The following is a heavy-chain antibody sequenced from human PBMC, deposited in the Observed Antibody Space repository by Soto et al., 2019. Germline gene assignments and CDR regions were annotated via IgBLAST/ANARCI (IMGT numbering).Heavy chain of an antibody. D-gene: IGHD6-19*01. CDR3: VKDGSSGWPYFYDMDV. J-gene: IGHJ6*02. CDR2: ISYDGRNK. V-gene: IGHV3-30*18. CDR1: GFTFSSYG. Sequence: LRLSCAASGFTFSSYGMHWVRQAPGKGLEWVAVISYDGRNKYYADAVKGRFTISRDNSKNTLYLQMSNLRAEDTAVYYCVKDGSSGWPYFYDMDVWGQGTTVTVSS.